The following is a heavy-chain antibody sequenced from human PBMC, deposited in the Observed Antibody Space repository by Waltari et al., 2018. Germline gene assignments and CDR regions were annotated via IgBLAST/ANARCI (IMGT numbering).Heavy chain of an antibody. D-gene: IGHD6-19*01. CDR3: ARDGSGWGYYYGMDV. CDR1: GGSISSYY. J-gene: IGHJ6*02. CDR2: IYYSGST. Sequence: QVQLQESGPGLVKPSETLSLTCTVSGGSISSYYWSWIRQPPGKGLEWIGYIYYSGSTNYNPSLKSRVTIAVDTSKIQFSLKLSSVTAADTAVYYCARDGSGWGYYYGMDVWGQWTTVTVSS. V-gene: IGHV4-59*01.